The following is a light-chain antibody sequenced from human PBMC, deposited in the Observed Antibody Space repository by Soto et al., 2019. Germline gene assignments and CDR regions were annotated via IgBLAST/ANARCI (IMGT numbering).Light chain of an antibody. Sequence: DIQMTQSPSTLSASVGGRVTITCRASQSISSWLAWYQQKPGKAPRLLIYKASNLESGVPSRFGGSGSGTEFTLTISSLQPDDSATYYCQQYNDNWTFGQGTKVEIK. CDR1: QSISSW. CDR2: KAS. V-gene: IGKV1-5*03. J-gene: IGKJ1*01. CDR3: QQYNDNWT.